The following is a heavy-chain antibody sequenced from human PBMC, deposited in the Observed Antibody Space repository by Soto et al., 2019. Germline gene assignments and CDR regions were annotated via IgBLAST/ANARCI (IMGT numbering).Heavy chain of an antibody. Sequence: GESLKISCQGSGYSFASYWIGWVRQMPGKDLGWMGIIYPGDSDTRYSPSFQGQVTISADKSLRTAYLQWTSLKASDTALYYCARTRSFTLGFYYDGMDVWGQGTTVTVSS. V-gene: IGHV5-51*01. CDR1: GYSFASYW. CDR3: ARTRSFTLGFYYDGMDV. D-gene: IGHD6-6*01. CDR2: IYPGDSDT. J-gene: IGHJ6*02.